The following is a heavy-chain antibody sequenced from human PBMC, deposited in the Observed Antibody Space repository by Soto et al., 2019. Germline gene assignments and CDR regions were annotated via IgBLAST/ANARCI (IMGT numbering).Heavy chain of an antibody. CDR3: AKQTPNAGSTV. CDR1: GFTFTTYA. V-gene: IGHV3-23*01. J-gene: IGHJ6*02. D-gene: IGHD2-2*01. CDR2: VSGSGGST. Sequence: EVQLLESGGGLVQPGGSLRLSCAASGFTFTTYAMNWVRQAPGKGLEWVSTVSGSGGSTYHAASVKGRFTVSRDNSKNTLYLQMNSLRTEDTAVYYCAKQTPNAGSTVWGQGTTVTVSS.